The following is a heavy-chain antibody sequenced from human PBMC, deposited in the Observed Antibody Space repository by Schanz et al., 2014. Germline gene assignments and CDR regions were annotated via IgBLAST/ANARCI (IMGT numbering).Heavy chain of an antibody. J-gene: IGHJ4*02. V-gene: IGHV1-18*01. CDR3: ARDVPINDY. CDR1: GYPFSNYG. Sequence: QVQMVQSGAEVKKPGASVKVSCTASGYPFSNYGISWLRQAPGQGFERMAWMSYNGNTKYAQSLQGRVTVTRDTSTSTSYMELRSLTSDDTAVYYCARDVPINDYWGQGTPVTVSS. CDR2: MSYNGNT. D-gene: IGHD2-2*01.